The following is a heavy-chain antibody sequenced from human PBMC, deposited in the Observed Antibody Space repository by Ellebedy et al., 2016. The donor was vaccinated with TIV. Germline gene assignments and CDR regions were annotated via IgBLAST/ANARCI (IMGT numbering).Heavy chain of an antibody. J-gene: IGHJ6*02. CDR3: ARDQLRYTSSSFPLDYYYYYGMDV. D-gene: IGHD6-6*01. CDR2: IYSGGST. CDR1: GFTVSDTY. Sequence: GESLKISCAASGFTVSDTYMSWVRQAPGQGLEWVSVIYSGGSTYYADSVNGRLPISRDNSKNTLYLQMNSLRAEDTAVYYCARDQLRYTSSSFPLDYYYYYGMDVWGQGTTVTVSS. V-gene: IGHV3-66*01.